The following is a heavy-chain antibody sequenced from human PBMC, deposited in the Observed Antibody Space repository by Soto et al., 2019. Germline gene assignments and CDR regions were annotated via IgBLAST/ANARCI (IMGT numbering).Heavy chain of an antibody. J-gene: IGHJ4*02. CDR3: ITRPEPAGLDY. D-gene: IGHD3-10*01. CDR1: GFTFSDYG. Sequence: QVPLVESGGGVVQPGRSLRLSCAASGFTFSDYGMHWVRQVPGKGLEWMALISWDGTNEEYGDSVKGRFTIFRDNSKDTLYLQMNSLSTEDTAVYYCITRPEPAGLDYWGQGTLVTVSS. CDR2: ISWDGTNE. V-gene: IGHV3-30*03.